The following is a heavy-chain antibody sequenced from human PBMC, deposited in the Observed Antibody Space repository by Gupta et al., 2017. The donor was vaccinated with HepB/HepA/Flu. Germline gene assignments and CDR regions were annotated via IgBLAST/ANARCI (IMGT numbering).Heavy chain of an antibody. Sequence: QVQLVESGGGTVQPGRSLRLSCAASGFTFNRHGMHWVRQAPGKGLEWVSVVGGDGATKFYADHVKGKFTISRDNSMNTLYLQMNSLRVEDTAVYYCAREGAWGNWYFDLWGRGTLVTVSS. CDR3: AREGAWGNWYFDL. CDR1: GFTFNRHG. V-gene: IGHV3-33*08. CDR2: VGGDGATK. J-gene: IGHJ2*01. D-gene: IGHD7-27*01.